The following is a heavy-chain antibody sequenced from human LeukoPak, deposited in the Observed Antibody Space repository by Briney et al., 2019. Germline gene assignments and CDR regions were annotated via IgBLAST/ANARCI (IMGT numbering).Heavy chain of an antibody. J-gene: IGHJ4*02. D-gene: IGHD3-22*01. V-gene: IGHV1-69*05. CDR3: ASDPYYYDSSGYYYVTPFEY. Sequence: SVKVSCKASGGTFSCYAISWVRQAPGQGLEWMGGIIPIFGTANYAQKFQGRVTITTDETTSTAYMELSSLRSEDTAVYYCASDPYYYDSSGYYYVTPFEYWGQGTLVTVSS. CDR2: IIPIFGTA. CDR1: GGTFSCYA.